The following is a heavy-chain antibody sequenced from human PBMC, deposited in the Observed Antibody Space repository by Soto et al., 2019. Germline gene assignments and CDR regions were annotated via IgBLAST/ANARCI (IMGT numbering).Heavy chain of an antibody. J-gene: IGHJ4*02. CDR1: GLTFSFYA. Sequence: EVQLLESGGGLVQPGGSLRLSCAASGLTFSFYAMTWVRQAPGKGLQWVSAITGSGDRTYYADSVKGRFTVSRDTSKNTLYLQMNSLRAEDTAVYYCVKESVDCSSTSCPDYWGQGTLVTVSS. D-gene: IGHD2-2*01. CDR2: ITGSGDRT. V-gene: IGHV3-23*01. CDR3: VKESVDCSSTSCPDY.